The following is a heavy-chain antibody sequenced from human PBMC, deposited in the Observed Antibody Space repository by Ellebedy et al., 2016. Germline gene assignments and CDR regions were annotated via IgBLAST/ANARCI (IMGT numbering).Heavy chain of an antibody. V-gene: IGHV3-9*01. CDR1: GFTFDDYA. D-gene: IGHD5-18*01. Sequence: GGSLRLXXAASGFTFDDYAMHWVRQAPGKGLEWVSGISWNSGSIGCADSVKGRFTISRDNSKNTLYLQMNSLRAEDTAVYYCARDSRPGIQLWLGSFDYWGQGTLVTVSS. CDR2: ISWNSGSI. J-gene: IGHJ4*02. CDR3: ARDSRPGIQLWLGSFDY.